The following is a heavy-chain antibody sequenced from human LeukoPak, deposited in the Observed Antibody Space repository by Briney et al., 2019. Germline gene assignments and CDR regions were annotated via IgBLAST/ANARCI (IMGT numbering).Heavy chain of an antibody. V-gene: IGHV3-9*01. J-gene: IGHJ4*02. Sequence: GRSLRLSCAASGFTFDDYAMHWVRQAPGKGLEWVSGISWNSGSIGYADSVKGRFTISRDNAKNSLYLQMNSLRAEDTALYYCAKDLAVAGFTLGDYWGQGTLVTVSS. D-gene: IGHD6-19*01. CDR3: AKDLAVAGFTLGDY. CDR2: ISWNSGSI. CDR1: GFTFDDYA.